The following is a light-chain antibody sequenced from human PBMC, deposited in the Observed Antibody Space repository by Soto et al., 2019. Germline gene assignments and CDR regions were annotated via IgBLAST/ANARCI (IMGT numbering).Light chain of an antibody. CDR2: GAS. Sequence: EIVLTQSPATLSLSPGGRATLSCRASQRIGNYLVWYQQKPGQAPRLLIYGASTRATGIPARFSGSGSGTEFTLTISSLQSEDFAVYYCQQYNNWPPTFGQGTKV. V-gene: IGKV3-15*01. J-gene: IGKJ1*01. CDR3: QQYNNWPPT. CDR1: QRIGNY.